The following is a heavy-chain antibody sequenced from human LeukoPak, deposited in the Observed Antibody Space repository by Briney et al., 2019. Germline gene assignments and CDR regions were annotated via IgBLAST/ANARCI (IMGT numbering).Heavy chain of an antibody. CDR2: INHSGST. CDR3: ARDHTMVRGVIEY. Sequence: PSETLSLTCAVYGGSFSGYYWSWIRQPPGKWLEWIGEINHSGSTNCNPSLKSRVTITVDTSKNQFSLKLSSVTAADTAVYYCARDHTMVRGVIEYWGQGTLVTVSS. CDR1: GGSFSGYY. J-gene: IGHJ4*02. V-gene: IGHV4-34*01. D-gene: IGHD3-10*01.